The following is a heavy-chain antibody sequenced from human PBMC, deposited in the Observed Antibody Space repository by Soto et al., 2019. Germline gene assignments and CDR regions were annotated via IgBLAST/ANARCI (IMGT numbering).Heavy chain of an antibody. Sequence: GAALKSSCKGSGYRFTRYWISWVRQMTGKGLEWMGRIDPSDSYTNYSPSFQGHVTISADKSISTAYLQWSSLKASDTAMYYCASSPRGYCSSTSCRELGNYYGMDVWGQGTTVTVSS. J-gene: IGHJ6*02. D-gene: IGHD2-2*01. CDR3: ASSPRGYCSSTSCRELGNYYGMDV. V-gene: IGHV5-10-1*01. CDR2: IDPSDSYT. CDR1: GYRFTRYW.